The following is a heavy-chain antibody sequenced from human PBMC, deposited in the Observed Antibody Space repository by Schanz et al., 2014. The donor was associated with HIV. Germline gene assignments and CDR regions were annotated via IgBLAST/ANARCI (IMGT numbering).Heavy chain of an antibody. D-gene: IGHD3-9*01. CDR2: LSGSGDRT. CDR3: AKADEIRHFDWYHPPFDS. CDR1: GFSFLRYE. Sequence: EVQLLESRGGLVQPGGSLRISCVASGFSFLRYEMSWVRQAPGKGLEWLSTLSGSGDRTYYADSVKGRVTISRDNSKNTLYLQMNSLRVEDTAVYYCAKADEIRHFDWYHPPFDSWGQGTLVTVSS. J-gene: IGHJ4*02. V-gene: IGHV3-23*01.